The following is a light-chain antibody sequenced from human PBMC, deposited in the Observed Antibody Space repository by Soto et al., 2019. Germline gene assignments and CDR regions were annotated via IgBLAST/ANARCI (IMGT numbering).Light chain of an antibody. V-gene: IGKV3-15*01. CDR3: QHYNNWPPWT. CDR1: QSISSN. J-gene: IGKJ1*01. Sequence: EIVMTQSPATLSVSPGERATLSCRASQSISSNLAWYQQKPGQAPRLLIYGASTRATGIPARFSGSGSWTEFTLTISSLQSEDFAVYYCQHYNNWPPWTFGQGTKVELK. CDR2: GAS.